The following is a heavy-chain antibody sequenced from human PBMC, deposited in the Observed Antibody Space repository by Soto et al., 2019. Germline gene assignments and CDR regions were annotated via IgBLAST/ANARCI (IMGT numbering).Heavy chain of an antibody. V-gene: IGHV4-59*01. D-gene: IGHD2-15*01. CDR2: IYYTGST. CDR3: ARDRGSVTTGIPRGWFDR. CDR1: GGSISGYY. J-gene: IGHJ5*02. Sequence: SETLSLTCTVSGGSISGYYWSWIRQSPGKGLEWFGYIYYTGSTMYNPSLKSRVTISVDTSKNQFSLKLTSVTAADTAVYYCARDRGSVTTGIPRGWFDRWGQGILVTVSS.